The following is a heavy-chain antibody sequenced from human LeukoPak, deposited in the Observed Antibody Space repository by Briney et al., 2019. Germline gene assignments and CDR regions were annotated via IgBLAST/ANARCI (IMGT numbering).Heavy chain of an antibody. CDR3: ARIRYYGSGAGLHYYYYYYMDV. CDR1: GVSIRSYH. D-gene: IGHD3-10*01. CDR2: IYTSGIP. Sequence: SENLSLTCTVSGVSIRSYHWSWIRQPAGHGLEWIGRIYTSGIPNYNPSLKGRVTMSVDTSKNQFSLRLSSVTAADTAVYYCARIRYYGSGAGLHYYYYYYMDVWGKGTTVAVSS. V-gene: IGHV4-4*07. J-gene: IGHJ6*03.